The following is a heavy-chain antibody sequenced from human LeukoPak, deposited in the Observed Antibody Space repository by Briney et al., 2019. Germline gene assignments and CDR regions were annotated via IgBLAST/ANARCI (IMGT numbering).Heavy chain of an antibody. Sequence: ASVTVSCKASGYTFTSYYMHWVRQAPGQGLEWMGLINPSGGSTSYAQKFQGRVTITRDMSTSTVYMELSSLRSEDTAVYYCARDPFTMIVDHDAFDIWGQGTMVTVSS. CDR3: ARDPFTMIVDHDAFDI. V-gene: IGHV1-46*01. CDR1: GYTFTSYY. CDR2: INPSGGST. D-gene: IGHD3-22*01. J-gene: IGHJ3*02.